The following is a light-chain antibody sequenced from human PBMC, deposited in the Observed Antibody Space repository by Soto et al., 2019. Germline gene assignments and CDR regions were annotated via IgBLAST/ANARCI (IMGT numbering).Light chain of an antibody. Sequence: DIQMTQSPSTLSASVGDRVAITCRASQSIGTWLAWYQQKPGKAPKLLIYKASSLQTGVPSRFSGSGSGTEFTLTISSLQPDDFATYYCQQYNNYWTFGQGTKVDIK. CDR1: QSIGTW. CDR2: KAS. V-gene: IGKV1-5*03. J-gene: IGKJ1*01. CDR3: QQYNNYWT.